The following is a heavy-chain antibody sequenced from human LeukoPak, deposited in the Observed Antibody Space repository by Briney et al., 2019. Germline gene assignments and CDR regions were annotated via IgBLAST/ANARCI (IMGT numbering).Heavy chain of an antibody. CDR1: GGSISTYY. V-gene: IGHV4-59*01. CDR2: MYYCGGT. J-gene: IGHJ3*02. CDR3: ARDRSLSGSYFAFDI. D-gene: IGHD1-26*01. Sequence: SETLSLTCTVSGGSISTYYWSWIRQPPGKGLEWIGYMYYCGGTNYNPSLKSRVTISVDTSKNQFSLKLSSVTAADTAVYYCARDRSLSGSYFAFDIWGQGTMVTFS.